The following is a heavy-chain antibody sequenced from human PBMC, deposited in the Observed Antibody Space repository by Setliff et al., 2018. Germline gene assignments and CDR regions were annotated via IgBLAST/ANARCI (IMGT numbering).Heavy chain of an antibody. V-gene: IGHV1-69*05. J-gene: IGHJ5*02. D-gene: IGHD4-4*01. CDR2: VMPLFGTT. CDR3: ARDTHINYNNPQVGWFDP. Sequence: SVKVSCKASGGTFNTYGISWVRLAPGQGLEWMGRVMPLFGTTNYAQKFQDRVAISTDESTSTAYMELRSLRLEDMAIYYCARDTHINYNNPQVGWFDPWGQGTQVTVSS. CDR1: GGTFNTYG.